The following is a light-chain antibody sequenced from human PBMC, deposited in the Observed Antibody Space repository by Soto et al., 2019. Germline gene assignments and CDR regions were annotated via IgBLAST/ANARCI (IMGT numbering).Light chain of an antibody. CDR3: QQYGISSLMYI. Sequence: EIVLMQSPGTLSLSPGERATLSCRASQSVSNNYLAWYQQKPGQAPRLLIYGASARATGVPDRFSGSGSGTDFTLTITRLVPEDYAVYYCQQYGISSLMYIFSQGTKLGVK. J-gene: IGKJ2*01. V-gene: IGKV3-20*01. CDR2: GAS. CDR1: QSVSNNY.